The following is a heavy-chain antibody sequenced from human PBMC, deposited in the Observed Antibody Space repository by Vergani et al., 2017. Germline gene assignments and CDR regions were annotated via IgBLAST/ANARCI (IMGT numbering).Heavy chain of an antibody. Sequence: QVQLQESGPGLVKPSETLSLICAVFDFISNGHYWCCIRQHPEKGLEWIGSLYASGSTYYSPSLKSRVAISIDTSKNHFSLRLRSVTAADTAVYYWARHLRGYSYGVFDYWGQGREVNVSS. CDR3: ARHLRGYSYGVFDY. V-gene: IGHV4-38-2*01. CDR2: LYASGST. D-gene: IGHD5-18*01. J-gene: IGHJ4*02. CDR1: DFISNGHY.